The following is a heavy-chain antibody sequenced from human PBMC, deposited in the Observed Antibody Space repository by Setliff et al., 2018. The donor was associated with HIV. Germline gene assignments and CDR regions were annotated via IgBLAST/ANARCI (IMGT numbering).Heavy chain of an antibody. CDR1: GGSVSSSSW. J-gene: IGHJ6*02. Sequence: SETLSLTCAVSGGSVSSSSWWSWVRQPPGKGLEWIGEIYHSGSTNYNPSLKSRVTISVDKSKNQFSLKLTFVTAADTAVYYCARGGGNYYYGLNVWGQGTTVTVS. CDR3: ARGGGNYYYGLNV. D-gene: IGHD3-10*01. V-gene: IGHV4-4*02. CDR2: IYHSGST.